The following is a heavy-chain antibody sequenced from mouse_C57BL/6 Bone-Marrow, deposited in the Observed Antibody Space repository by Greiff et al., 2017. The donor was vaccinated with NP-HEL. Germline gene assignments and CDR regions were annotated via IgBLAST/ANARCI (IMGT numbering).Heavy chain of an antibody. CDR3: ARDPYSYYAMDY. D-gene: IGHD2-12*01. CDR1: GYSITSGYY. CDR2: ISYDGSN. J-gene: IGHJ4*01. V-gene: IGHV3-6*01. Sequence: EVKLQESGPGLVKPSQSLSLTCSVTGYSITSGYYWNWIRQFPGNKLEWMGYISYDGSNNYNPSLKNRISITRDTSKNQFFLKLNSVTTEDTATYYCARDPYSYYAMDYWGQGTSVTVSS.